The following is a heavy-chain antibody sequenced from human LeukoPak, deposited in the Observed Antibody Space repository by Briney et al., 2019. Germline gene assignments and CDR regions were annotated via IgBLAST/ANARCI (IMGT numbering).Heavy chain of an antibody. D-gene: IGHD3-22*01. V-gene: IGHV3-23*01. CDR3: AKGPMIVVELDY. J-gene: IGHJ4*02. CDR2: ISGSGGST. Sequence: PGGSLRLSCAASGFTFSSYAMSWVRQAPGKGLEWVSAISGSGGSTYYADSVKGRFTISRDNPKNTLYLQMNSLRAEDTAVYYCAKGPMIVVELDYWGQGTLVTVSS. CDR1: GFTFSSYA.